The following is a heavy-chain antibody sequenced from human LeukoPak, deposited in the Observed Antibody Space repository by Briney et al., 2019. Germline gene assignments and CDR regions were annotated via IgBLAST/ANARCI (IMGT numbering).Heavy chain of an antibody. CDR1: GYTFTCYY. Sequence: GASVTVSCKASGYTFTCYYMHWVRQAPGQGLEWMGWINPNSGGTNYAQKFQGRVTMTRDTSITTAYMELSRLRSDDTAVYYCARDSPAAHYYYYYYMDVWGKGTTVTVSS. D-gene: IGHD2-2*01. CDR2: INPNSGGT. CDR3: ARDSPAAHYYYYYYMDV. J-gene: IGHJ6*03. V-gene: IGHV1-2*02.